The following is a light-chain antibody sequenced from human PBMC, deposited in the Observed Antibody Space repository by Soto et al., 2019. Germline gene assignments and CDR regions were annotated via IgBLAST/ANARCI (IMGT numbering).Light chain of an antibody. V-gene: IGLV2-14*03. CDR3: SSFRSSSTSYV. J-gene: IGLJ1*01. Sequence: QSVLTQPASVSGSPGQSITISCTGTSSDIGDSNYVSWYQQHPGKAPKLVIYDVSNRPSGVSNRFSGSKSANTASLTISGPQAEDEADYYCSSFRSSSTSYVFGTGTKLTVL. CDR2: DVS. CDR1: SSDIGDSNY.